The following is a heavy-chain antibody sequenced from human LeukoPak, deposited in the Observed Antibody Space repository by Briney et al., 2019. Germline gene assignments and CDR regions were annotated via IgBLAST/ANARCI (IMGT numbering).Heavy chain of an antibody. CDR3: ANGATHSYGYDY. CDR2: ISGSGCST. J-gene: IGHJ4*02. D-gene: IGHD5-18*01. Sequence: PGGSLRLSCAASGFTFSSYAMSWVRQAPGKGLEWVSAISGSGCSTYYADSVKGRFTISRDNSKNTLYLQMNSLRAEDTAVYYCANGATHSYGYDYWGQGTLVTVSS. V-gene: IGHV3-23*01. CDR1: GFTFSSYA.